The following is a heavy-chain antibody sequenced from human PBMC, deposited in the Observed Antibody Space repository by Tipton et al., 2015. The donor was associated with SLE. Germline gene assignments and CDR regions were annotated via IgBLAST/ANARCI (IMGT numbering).Heavy chain of an antibody. CDR3: ARGECGINCPMYNWFDP. Sequence: TLSLTCTVSGDSISRGSYYWTWIRQPAGKGLEWIGQIHNSGSTNYNPSLKSRVTVSLDTSKNQFSLQLRFVNAADTAVYYCARGECGINCPMYNWFDPWGQGTLVTVSS. J-gene: IGHJ5*02. CDR2: IHNSGST. CDR1: GDSISRGSYY. D-gene: IGHD1-1*01. V-gene: IGHV4-61*09.